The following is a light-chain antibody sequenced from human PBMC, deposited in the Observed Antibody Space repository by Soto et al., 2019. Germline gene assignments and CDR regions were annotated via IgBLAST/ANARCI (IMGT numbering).Light chain of an antibody. CDR3: QQYDSFIFT. V-gene: IGKV3-20*01. J-gene: IGKJ3*01. Sequence: EIVLTQSPGTLSLSPGERATLSCRASQSVTSSYLAWYQQKPGQAPRFLIYGASRRATGIPDRFSGGGSGTDFTLTISRLEPEDFAVYYCQQYDSFIFTFGPGTKVDIK. CDR2: GAS. CDR1: QSVTSSY.